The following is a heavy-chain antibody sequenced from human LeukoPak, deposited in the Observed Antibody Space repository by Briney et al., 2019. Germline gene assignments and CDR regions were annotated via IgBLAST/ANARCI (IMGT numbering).Heavy chain of an antibody. CDR2: IYYSGST. J-gene: IGHJ4*02. V-gene: IGHV4-59*12. CDR1: GGSISSYY. D-gene: IGHD1-7*01. CDR3: AIEGLQGTTGIDY. Sequence: SETLSLTCTVSGGSISSYYWSWIRQPPGKGLEWIGYIYYSGSTNYNPSLKSRVSMSVDTSKNQFSLRLSSVTAADMSVYYCAIEGLQGTTGIDYWGQGTLVTVSS.